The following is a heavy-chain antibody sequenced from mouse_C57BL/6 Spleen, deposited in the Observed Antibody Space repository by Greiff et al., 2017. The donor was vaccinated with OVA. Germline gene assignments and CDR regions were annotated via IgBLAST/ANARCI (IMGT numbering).Heavy chain of an antibody. CDR2: IWSGGST. D-gene: IGHD1-1*01. CDR3: ARFPYYGSSSYYFDY. J-gene: IGHJ2*01. CDR1: GFSLTSYG. V-gene: IGHV2-2*01. Sequence: QVQLQQSGPGLVQPSQSLSITCTVSGFSLTSYGVHWVRQSPGKGLEWLGVIWSGGSTDYNAAFISRLSISKDNSKSQVFFKMNSLQADDTAIYYCARFPYYGSSSYYFDYWGQGTTLTVSS.